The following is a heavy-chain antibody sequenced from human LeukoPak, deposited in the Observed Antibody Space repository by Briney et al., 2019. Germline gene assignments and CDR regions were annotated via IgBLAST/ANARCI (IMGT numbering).Heavy chain of an antibody. CDR3: ARDKEGAYYDILTGYYEVDYYYYYMDV. J-gene: IGHJ6*03. CDR2: INHSGST. CDR1: GGSFSGYY. D-gene: IGHD3-9*01. V-gene: IGHV4-34*01. Sequence: SETLSLTCAVYGGSFSGYYWSWIRQPPGKGLEWIGEINHSGSTNYNPSLKSRVTISVDTSKNQFSLKLSSVTAADTAVYYCARDKEGAYYDILTGYYEVDYYYYYMDVWGKGTTVTISS.